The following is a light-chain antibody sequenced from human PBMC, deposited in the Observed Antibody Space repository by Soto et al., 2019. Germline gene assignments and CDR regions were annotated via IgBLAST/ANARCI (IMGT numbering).Light chain of an antibody. J-gene: IGKJ4*01. CDR1: QSVLYNSNNKHY. Sequence: DIVMTQSPDSLAVSLGERATINCKPSQSVLYNSNNKHYLAWYQHKPGQPPRLLIYWASTRESGVPDRFSGSGSGRDFTRTISILQPEDVAVYYCQQYYSTPLTFGGGTKVGIK. CDR2: WAS. CDR3: QQYYSTPLT. V-gene: IGKV4-1*01.